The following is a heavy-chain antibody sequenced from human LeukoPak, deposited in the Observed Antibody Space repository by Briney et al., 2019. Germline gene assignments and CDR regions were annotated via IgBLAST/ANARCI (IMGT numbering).Heavy chain of an antibody. CDR3: ATSNYDFWSGYYSS. V-gene: IGHV4-61*02. CDR2: IYTSGST. D-gene: IGHD3-3*01. Sequence: PSETLSLTCTVSGGSISSGSYYWSWIRQPAGKGLEWIGRIYTSGSTNYNPSLKSRFTISVDTSKNQFSLKLSSVTAADTAVYYCATSNYDFWSGYYSSGGQGTLVTVSS. CDR1: GGSISSGSYY. J-gene: IGHJ4*02.